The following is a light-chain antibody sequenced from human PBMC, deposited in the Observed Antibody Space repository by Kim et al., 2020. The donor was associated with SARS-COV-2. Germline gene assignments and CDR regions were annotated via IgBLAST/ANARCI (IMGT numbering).Light chain of an antibody. CDR2: DAS. CDR1: QDIRNY. CDR3: QHYDSYPPA. V-gene: IGKV1-16*01. J-gene: IGKJ1*01. Sequence: DIQMTQSPSSLSASVGDRVTITCRASQDIRNYLAWFQQKPGKAPKSLIYDASTLQSGVPSRFRGSGSGTYFTLTISSLQPEDFATYYCQHYDSYPPAFGLGTKVDIK.